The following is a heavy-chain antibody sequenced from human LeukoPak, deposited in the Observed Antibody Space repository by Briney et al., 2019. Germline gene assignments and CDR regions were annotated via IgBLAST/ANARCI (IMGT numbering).Heavy chain of an antibody. CDR1: GGTFSSYA. V-gene: IGHV1-69*04. CDR3: ARAIASRGYCSSTSCYGY. CDR2: IIPILGIA. J-gene: IGHJ4*02. D-gene: IGHD2-2*01. Sequence: SVKVSCKASGGTFSSYAISWVRQAPGQGLEWMGRIIPILGIANYAQKFQGRVTITADKSTSTAYMELSSLTSDDTAVYYCARAIASRGYCSSTSCYGYWGQGTLVTVSS.